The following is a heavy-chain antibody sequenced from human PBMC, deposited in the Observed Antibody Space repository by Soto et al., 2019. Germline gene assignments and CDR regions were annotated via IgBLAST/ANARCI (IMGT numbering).Heavy chain of an antibody. V-gene: IGHV1-18*04. CDR3: AMYSSSFLDY. CDR1: GYTFISYA. Sequence: QVQLEQSGAEAKSPGASVKVACRTSGYTFISYAISWVRQAPGQGLEAMGYIRPHNGDATYIPKFQDRVTMTTDISTTTAYLELRDLRSDDTAIYYCAMYSSSFLDYWGQGTLVTVSS. J-gene: IGHJ4*02. D-gene: IGHD6-19*01. CDR2: IRPHNGDA.